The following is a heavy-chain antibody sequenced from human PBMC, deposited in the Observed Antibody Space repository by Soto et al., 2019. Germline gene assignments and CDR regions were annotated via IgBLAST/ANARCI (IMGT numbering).Heavy chain of an antibody. J-gene: IGHJ3*02. D-gene: IGHD6-19*01. CDR2: ISSSGTI. Sequence: PGGSLRLSCAASGFTFSSYAMNWVRQAPGKGLEWVSYISSSGTIYYADSVKGRFTISRDNAKNSLSLRMNSLRAEDTAVYYCAREGGGWYDAFDIWGQGTMVTVSS. CDR3: AREGGGWYDAFDI. CDR1: GFTFSSYA. V-gene: IGHV3-48*01.